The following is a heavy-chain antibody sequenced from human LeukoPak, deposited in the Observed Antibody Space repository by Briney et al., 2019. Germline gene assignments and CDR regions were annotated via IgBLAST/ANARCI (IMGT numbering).Heavy chain of an antibody. V-gene: IGHV3-23*01. CDR2: ISGSGGST. CDR3: AKGTARPTWYFDY. D-gene: IGHD6-6*01. Sequence: GGSLRLSCAASGFTFSSYAMSWVRQAPGKGLEWVSAISGSGGSTYCADSVKGRFTISRDNSKNTLYLQMNSLRAEDTAVYYCAKGTARPTWYFDYWGQGTLVTVSS. CDR1: GFTFSSYA. J-gene: IGHJ4*02.